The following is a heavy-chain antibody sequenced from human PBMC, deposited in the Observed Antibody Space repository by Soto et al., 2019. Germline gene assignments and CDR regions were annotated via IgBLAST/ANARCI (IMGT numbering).Heavy chain of an antibody. CDR3: ARERGDRPVAGSDAFET. CDR1: GGTFSRDS. V-gene: IGHV1-69*01. CDR2: IVPMYDTP. D-gene: IGHD6-19*01. J-gene: IGHJ3*02. Sequence: QVQLVQSGTDMKNPGSSVRVSCKASGGTFSRDSFSWLRQAPGQGPEWIGGIVPMYDTPVYSQKFQGSVTITADEAGTTAYMELSSLRSEDTAVYFCARERGDRPVAGSDAFETWGHGTVVTV.